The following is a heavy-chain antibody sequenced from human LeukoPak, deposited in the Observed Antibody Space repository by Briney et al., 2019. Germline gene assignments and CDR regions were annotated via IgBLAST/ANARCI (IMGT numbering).Heavy chain of an antibody. D-gene: IGHD3-22*01. V-gene: IGHV1-2*02. Sequence: ASVKVSCKASGYTFTGYYMHWVRQAPGQGLEWMGWINPNSGGTNYAQKFQGRVTMTRDTSISTAYMELSRLRSDDTAVYYCARGREFYDSSGFDASDIWGQGTMVTVSS. CDR1: GYTFTGYY. CDR2: INPNSGGT. J-gene: IGHJ3*02. CDR3: ARGREFYDSSGFDASDI.